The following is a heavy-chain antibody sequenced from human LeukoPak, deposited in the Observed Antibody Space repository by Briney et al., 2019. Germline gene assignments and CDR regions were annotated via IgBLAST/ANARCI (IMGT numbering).Heavy chain of an antibody. Sequence: GGSLRLSCAASGFTFSGYWMHWVRQAPGKGLVWVSCIKSDGSSTSTADSAKGRFTISRDNAKNTVYLQMNSLRAEDTAVYYCVRDNRSYNFDYWGQGTLVTVSS. J-gene: IGHJ4*02. CDR1: GFTFSGYW. V-gene: IGHV3-74*01. D-gene: IGHD1-26*01. CDR2: IKSDGSST. CDR3: VRDNRSYNFDY.